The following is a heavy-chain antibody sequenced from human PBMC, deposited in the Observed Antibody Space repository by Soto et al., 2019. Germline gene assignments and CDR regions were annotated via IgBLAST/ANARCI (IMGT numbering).Heavy chain of an antibody. Sequence: GESLKISCKGSGYTFTDYWIGWVRQLPGKGLEWMGIIYPGDSDTRYSPSFQGHVTITVDKSISTAYLQWSSLKASDTAMYYCAGCSGGSCYPNGAFDIWGQGTMVTVS. D-gene: IGHD2-15*01. CDR1: GYTFTDYW. CDR3: AGCSGGSCYPNGAFDI. CDR2: IYPGDSDT. V-gene: IGHV5-51*01. J-gene: IGHJ3*02.